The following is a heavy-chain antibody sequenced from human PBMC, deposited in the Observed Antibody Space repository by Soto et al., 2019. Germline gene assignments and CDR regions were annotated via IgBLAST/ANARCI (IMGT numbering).Heavy chain of an antibody. CDR3: TRGADAFDI. J-gene: IGHJ3*02. CDR1: GFTFGDYA. Sequence: PGGSLRLSCTASGFTFGDYAMSWVRQAPGKGLEWVGFIRSKAYGGTTECAASVKGRFTISRDDSKSIAYLQMNSLKTEDTAVYYCTRGADAFDIWGQGTMVTVSS. D-gene: IGHD6-25*01. CDR2: IRSKAYGGTT. V-gene: IGHV3-49*04.